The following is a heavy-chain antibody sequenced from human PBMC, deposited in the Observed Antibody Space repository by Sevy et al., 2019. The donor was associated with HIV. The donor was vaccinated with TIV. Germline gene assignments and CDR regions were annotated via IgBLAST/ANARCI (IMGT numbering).Heavy chain of an antibody. J-gene: IGHJ4*02. V-gene: IGHV1-24*01. CDR3: ASSRDYYDNSGPNFDY. Sequence: ASVKVSCKVSGYTLTQLSMHWVRQAPGKGLEWMGGFEPDDGETLHSQNFQGRVTLTEDTSTDTAYMELSSLRSEDTAVYYCASSRDYYDNSGPNFDYWGQGTLVTVSS. CDR1: GYTLTQLS. D-gene: IGHD3-22*01. CDR2: FEPDDGET.